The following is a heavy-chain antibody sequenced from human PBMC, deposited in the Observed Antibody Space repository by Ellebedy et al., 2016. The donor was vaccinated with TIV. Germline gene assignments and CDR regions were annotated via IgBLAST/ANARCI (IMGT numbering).Heavy chain of an antibody. CDR2: INRGGRT. D-gene: IGHD3-10*01. V-gene: IGHV4-34*01. CDR1: GESLSTYY. Sequence: MPSETLSLTCGVYGESLSTYYWTWFRQPPGKGLEWIGEINRGGRTNYNPSLKSRVTMSIDTSKNQFSLRLSSVTAADTAVYYCAVESRGSFAYWGQGTLVIVSS. J-gene: IGHJ4*02. CDR3: AVESRGSFAY.